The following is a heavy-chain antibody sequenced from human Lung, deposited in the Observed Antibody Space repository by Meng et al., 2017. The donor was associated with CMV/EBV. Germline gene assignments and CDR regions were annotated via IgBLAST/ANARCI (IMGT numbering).Heavy chain of an antibody. V-gene: IGHV5-51*01. J-gene: IGHJ4*02. Sequence: XVSWKSSGYSFATYWIGWVRQMPGKDLEWMGMIYCGDSKTIYSPFFQGQVTISADKSISTAYLQWSSLQASDTAMYYCARHYDSSWFGYWGQGTLVTVSS. CDR2: IYCGDSKT. CDR3: ARHYDSSWFGY. CDR1: GYSFATYW. D-gene: IGHD6-13*01.